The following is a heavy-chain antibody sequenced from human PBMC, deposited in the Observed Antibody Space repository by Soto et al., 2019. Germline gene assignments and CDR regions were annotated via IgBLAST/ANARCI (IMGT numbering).Heavy chain of an antibody. V-gene: IGHV1-24*01. Sequence: SVKVSCQVSAYTLTELTIHWVRQAPEEGLPWMAGFDPEEGETIYAQKFQGRVTMTEDASTDVAYRELSSLRSEHPAVYYGSTELDFLSAPGYWGQGTLVTVSS. D-gene: IGHD3-3*01. CDR2: FDPEEGET. CDR3: STELDFLSAPGY. J-gene: IGHJ4*02. CDR1: AYTLTELT.